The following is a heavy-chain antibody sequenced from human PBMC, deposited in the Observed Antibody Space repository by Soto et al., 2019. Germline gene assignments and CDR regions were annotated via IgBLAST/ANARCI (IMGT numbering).Heavy chain of an antibody. V-gene: IGHV3-15*01. CDR2: IKSKTDGGTT. CDR1: GFTFSNAW. Sequence: GGSLRLSCAASGFTFSNAWMSWVRQAPGKGLEWVGRIKSKTDGGTTDYAAPVKGRFTISRDDSKNTLYPQMNSLKTEDTAVYYCSTVLGGPIVVVPAAIPLQWFDPWGQGTLVTVSS. D-gene: IGHD2-2*02. J-gene: IGHJ5*02. CDR3: STVLGGPIVVVPAAIPLQWFDP.